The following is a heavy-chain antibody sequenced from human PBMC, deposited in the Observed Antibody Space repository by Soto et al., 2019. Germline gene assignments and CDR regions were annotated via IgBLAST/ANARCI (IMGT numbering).Heavy chain of an antibody. J-gene: IGHJ6*02. V-gene: IGHV1-2*04. CDR3: VRSPDHFLYGLDV. CDR2: INPNTGVT. CDR1: GYSFTDHY. Sequence: QAQLVQSGADVKKPGASVKVSCKASGYSFTDHYMHWVRQAPGQGLEWLGWINPNTGVTHFAQKFQGWVTTTRDTSINTAYMELTRLKSDDTAFYYCVRSPDHFLYGLDVWGQGTTVTVSS.